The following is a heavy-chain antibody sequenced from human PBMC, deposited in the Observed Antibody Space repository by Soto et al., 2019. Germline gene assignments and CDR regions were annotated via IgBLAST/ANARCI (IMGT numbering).Heavy chain of an antibody. V-gene: IGHV3-30*18. CDR2: ISYDGSNK. Sequence: GALSLSCAASGLTFITYDMQWVRQAPGKGLEWVAVISYDGSNKYYADSVKGRFTISRDNSKNTLYLQMNSLRAEDTAVFYCAKVRRITGTANYWYFDLWGRGALVTVSS. D-gene: IGHD1-7*01. CDR3: AKVRRITGTANYWYFDL. J-gene: IGHJ2*01. CDR1: GLTFITYD.